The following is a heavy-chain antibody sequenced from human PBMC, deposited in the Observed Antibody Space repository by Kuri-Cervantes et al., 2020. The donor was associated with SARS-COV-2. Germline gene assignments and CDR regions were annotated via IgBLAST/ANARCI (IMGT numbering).Heavy chain of an antibody. CDR2: ISAYNGNT. CDR1: GYTFTSYG. V-gene: IGHV1-18*01. CDR3: ARDHTWD. Sequence: ASVKVSCKASGYTFTSYGISWVRRAPGQGLEWMGWISAYNGNTNYAQKLQGRVTMTRDTSISTAYMELSSLRSEDTAVYYCARDHTWDWGPGTLVTVSS. D-gene: IGHD2/OR15-2a*01. J-gene: IGHJ4*02.